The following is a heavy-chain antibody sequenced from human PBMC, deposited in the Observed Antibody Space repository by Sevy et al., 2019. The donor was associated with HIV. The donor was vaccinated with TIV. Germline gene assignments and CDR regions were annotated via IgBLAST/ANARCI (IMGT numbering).Heavy chain of an antibody. CDR2: FDPGDGDAET. CDR1: GYTLTEFS. J-gene: IGHJ4*02. D-gene: IGHD3-9*01. CDR3: ATDTTGYHSTLDY. Sequence: ASVKLSCKVSGYTLTEFSIHWVRQAPGKGLEWMGGFDPGDGDAETPYAQKFRDRLTMTADTSTDTVYMELSSLRSEDTAVYYCATDTTGYHSTLDYWGQGTLVTVSS. V-gene: IGHV1-24*01.